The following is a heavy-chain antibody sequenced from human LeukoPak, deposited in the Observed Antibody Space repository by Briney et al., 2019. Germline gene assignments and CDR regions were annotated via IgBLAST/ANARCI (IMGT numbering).Heavy chain of an antibody. J-gene: IGHJ4*02. CDR2: ISWNSGSI. Sequence: TGGSLRLSCAASGFTFDDYAMHWVRQAPGKGLEWVSGISWNSGSIGYADSVKGRFTISRDNAKNSLYLQMNSLRAEDTALYYCAKGTLAYCGGGRVNFDCWGQGTLVTVSS. CDR1: GFTFDDYA. D-gene: IGHD2-21*01. CDR3: AKGTLAYCGGGRVNFDC. V-gene: IGHV3-9*01.